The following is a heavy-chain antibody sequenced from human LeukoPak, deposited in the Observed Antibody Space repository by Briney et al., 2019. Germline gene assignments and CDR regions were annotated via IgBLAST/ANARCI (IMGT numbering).Heavy chain of an antibody. V-gene: IGHV4-34*01. J-gene: IGHJ6*03. D-gene: IGHD3-10*01. CDR2: INHSGST. CDR3: ARGLATMVRGVTVYYYYYYMDV. CDR1: GGSFSGYY. Sequence: SETLSLTCAVYGGSFSGYYWSWIRQPPGKGLEWIGEINHSGSTNYNPSLKSRVTISVDTSKNQFSLKLSSVTAADTAVYYCARGLATMVRGVTVYYYYYYMDVWGKGTTVTVSS.